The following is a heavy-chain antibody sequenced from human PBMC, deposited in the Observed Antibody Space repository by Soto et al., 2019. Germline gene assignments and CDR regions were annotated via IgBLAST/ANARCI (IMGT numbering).Heavy chain of an antibody. CDR2: INPNSGGT. D-gene: IGHD2-15*01. CDR3: ARVNVVVVAATREYYFDY. CDR1: GYTFTGYY. Sequence: SGYTFTGYYMHWVRQAPGQGLEWMGWINPNSGGTNYAQKFQGRVTMTRDTSISTAYMELSRLRSDDTAVYYCARVNVVVVAATREYYFDYWGQGTLVTVSS. J-gene: IGHJ4*02. V-gene: IGHV1-2*02.